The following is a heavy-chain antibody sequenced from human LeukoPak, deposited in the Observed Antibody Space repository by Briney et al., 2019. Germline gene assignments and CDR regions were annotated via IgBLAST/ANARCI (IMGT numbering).Heavy chain of an antibody. J-gene: IGHJ4*02. V-gene: IGHV1-69*13. CDR2: IIPIFGTA. CDR3: ARDVSASHFDY. Sequence: SVKVSCKASGYTFTGYYMHWVRQAPGQGLEWMGRIIPIFGTANYAQKFQGRVTITADESTSTAYMELSSLRSEDTAVYYCARDVSASHFDYWGQGTLVTVSS. D-gene: IGHD5/OR15-5a*01. CDR1: GYTFTGYY.